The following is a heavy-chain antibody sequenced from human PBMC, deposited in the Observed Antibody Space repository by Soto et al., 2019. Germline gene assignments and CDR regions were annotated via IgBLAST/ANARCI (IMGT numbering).Heavy chain of an antibody. CDR2: IKHSGST. Sequence: SETLSLTCAVYGGSFSGYYWSWIRQPPGKGLEWIGEIKHSGSTNYNPSLKSRVTISVDTSKKQFSLKLNSVTAADTAVYYCARGIGAENTFYYLFFTNVWGQGTTVTVSS. J-gene: IGHJ6*02. D-gene: IGHD1-26*01. CDR3: ARGIGAENTFYYLFFTNV. V-gene: IGHV4-34*01. CDR1: GGSFSGYY.